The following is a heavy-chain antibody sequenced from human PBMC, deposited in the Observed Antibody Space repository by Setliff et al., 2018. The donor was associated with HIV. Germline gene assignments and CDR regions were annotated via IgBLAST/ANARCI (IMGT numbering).Heavy chain of an antibody. CDR3: AREPWAKIRGGTFDS. D-gene: IGHD3-10*01. V-gene: IGHV4-61*02. J-gene: IGHJ4*02. CDR2: IYTTGIT. CDR1: GGSIDSGSYY. Sequence: SETLSLTCTVSGGSIDSGSYYWTWIRQPAGKAPEWIGRIYTTGITDYSPSLKSRVAISLGTSKSHFSLTLRSVTAADTAIYYCAREPWAKIRGGTFDSWGQGIRVTVSS.